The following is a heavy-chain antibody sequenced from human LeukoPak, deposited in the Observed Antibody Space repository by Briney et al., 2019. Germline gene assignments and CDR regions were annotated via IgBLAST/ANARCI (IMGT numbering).Heavy chain of an antibody. CDR1: GFTFSSYG. D-gene: IGHD3-22*01. Sequence: GGSLRLSCAASGFTFSSYGMHWVRQAPGKGLEWVAFIRYDGSNKYYADSVKGRFTISRDNSKNTLYLQMNSLRAEDTAVYYCAKDLRYYDSSGPYGCFDYWGQGTLVTVSS. J-gene: IGHJ4*02. V-gene: IGHV3-30*02. CDR3: AKDLRYYDSSGPYGCFDY. CDR2: IRYDGSNK.